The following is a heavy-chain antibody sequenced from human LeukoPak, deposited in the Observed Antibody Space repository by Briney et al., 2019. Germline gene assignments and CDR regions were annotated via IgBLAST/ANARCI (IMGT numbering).Heavy chain of an antibody. CDR3: ARSNYYDFWSATIADQDV. J-gene: IGHJ6*04. CDR2: IYTSGST. D-gene: IGHD3-3*01. V-gene: IGHV4-61*02. Sequence: TSETLSLTCTVSGGSISSGSYYWSWIRQPAGKGLEWIGRIYTSGSTNYNPSLKSRVTISVDTSKNQFSLKLSSVTAADTAVYYCARSNYYDFWSATIADQDVWGKGTTVTVSS. CDR1: GGSISSGSYY.